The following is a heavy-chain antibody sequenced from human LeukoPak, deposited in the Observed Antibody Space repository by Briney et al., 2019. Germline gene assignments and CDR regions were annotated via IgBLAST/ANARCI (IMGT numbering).Heavy chain of an antibody. CDR2: INPNSGGT. D-gene: IGHD6-19*01. V-gene: IGHV1-2*02. CDR1: GYTFTNNF. J-gene: IGHJ4*02. Sequence: ASVKVSCKPSGYTFTNNFMHWVRQAPGQGLEWMGWINPNSGGTNYAQKFQGRVTTTRDTSISTAYMKLSRLRSDDTAVYYCARLLGSGRVSWGQGTLVTVSS. CDR3: ARLLGSGRVS.